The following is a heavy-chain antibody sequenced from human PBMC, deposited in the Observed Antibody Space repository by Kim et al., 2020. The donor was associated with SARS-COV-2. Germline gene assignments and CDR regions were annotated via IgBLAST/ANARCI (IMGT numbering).Heavy chain of an antibody. Sequence: GGSLRLSCAASGFIFGGHDMHWVRQGTGKGLEWVSAIGTAGETFYEESVKGRFIISRENGKNYLYLQVDSLRAGDTAGYYCARGIHFWLGGDVWGEGPTVTVSS. J-gene: IGHJ6*04. CDR3: ARGIHFWLGGDV. CDR1: GFIFGGHD. V-gene: IGHV3-13*04. D-gene: IGHD3-10*01. CDR2: IGTAGET.